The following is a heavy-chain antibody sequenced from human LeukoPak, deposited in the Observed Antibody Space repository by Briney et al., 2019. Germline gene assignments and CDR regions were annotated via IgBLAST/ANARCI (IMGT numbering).Heavy chain of an antibody. CDR1: GGTFISYA. J-gene: IGHJ4*02. Sequence: SVKVSCKASGGTFISYAISWVRQAPGQGLEWMGGIIPIFGTANYAQKFQGRVTITADKSTSTAYMELSSLRSEDTAVYYCATYDSSSYLSYFDYWGQGTLVTVSS. CDR2: IIPIFGTA. D-gene: IGHD3-22*01. V-gene: IGHV1-69*06. CDR3: ATYDSSSYLSYFDY.